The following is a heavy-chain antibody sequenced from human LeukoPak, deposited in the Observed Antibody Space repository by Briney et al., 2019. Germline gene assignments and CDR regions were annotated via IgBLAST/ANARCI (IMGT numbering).Heavy chain of an antibody. CDR1: GGSISSSSYY. Sequence: PSETLSLTCTVSGGSISSSSYYWGWIRQPPGKGLEWIGSIYHSGSTYYNPSLKSRVTISVDTSKNQFSLKLSSVTAADTAVYYCARDASGSGYAFDIWGQGTMVTVSS. CDR2: IYHSGST. V-gene: IGHV4-39*07. CDR3: ARDASGSGYAFDI. J-gene: IGHJ3*02. D-gene: IGHD1-26*01.